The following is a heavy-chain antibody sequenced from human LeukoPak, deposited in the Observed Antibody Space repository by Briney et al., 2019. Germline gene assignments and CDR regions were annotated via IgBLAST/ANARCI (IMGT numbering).Heavy chain of an antibody. V-gene: IGHV4-59*11. CDR2: IYYSGST. CDR1: GGSISSHY. D-gene: IGHD4-23*01. J-gene: IGHJ4*02. Sequence: SGTLSLTCTVSGGSISSHYWSWIRQPPGKGLEWIGYIYYSGSTNYNPSLKSRVTISVDTSKNQFSLKLSSVTAADTAVYYCARGVGGNPYYFDYWGQGTLVTVSS. CDR3: ARGVGGNPYYFDY.